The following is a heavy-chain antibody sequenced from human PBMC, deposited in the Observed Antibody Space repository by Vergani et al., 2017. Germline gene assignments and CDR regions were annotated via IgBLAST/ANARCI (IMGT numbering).Heavy chain of an antibody. J-gene: IGHJ4*02. D-gene: IGHD6-13*01. CDR1: GYTFTSYD. V-gene: IGHV1-2*02. CDR3: ARDANSYSSSHNPVDY. CDR2: INPNSGGT. Sequence: QVQLVQSGAEVKKPGASVKVSCKASGYTFTSYDINWVRQAPGQGLEWMGWINPNSGGTNYAQKFQGRVTMTRDTSISTAYMELSRLRSDDTAVYYCARDANSYSSSHNPVDYWGQGTLVTVSS.